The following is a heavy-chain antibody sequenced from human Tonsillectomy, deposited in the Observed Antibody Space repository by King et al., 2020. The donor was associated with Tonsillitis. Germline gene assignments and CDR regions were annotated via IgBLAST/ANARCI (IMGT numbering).Heavy chain of an antibody. D-gene: IGHD2-21*02. V-gene: IGHV3-23*03. CDR2: IYSAGRST. CDR3: AKDLPAYCGGDCYSHGFDY. CDR1: RFTFSSYA. J-gene: IGHJ4*02. Sequence: VQLVESGGGLVQPGGSLRLSCAASRFTFSSYAMSWVRQPPGKGLEWVSVIYSAGRSTFYADSVKGRFTISRENFKNTLYLEMNSLRAEDTAVYYCAKDLPAYCGGDCYSHGFDYWGQGTLVTVSS.